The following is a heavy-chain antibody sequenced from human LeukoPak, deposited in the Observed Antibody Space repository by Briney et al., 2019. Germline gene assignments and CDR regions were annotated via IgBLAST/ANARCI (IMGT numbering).Heavy chain of an antibody. CDR2: ISSSSSYM. CDR3: ARARYSSSSGSDS. J-gene: IGHJ4*02. D-gene: IGHD6-6*01. CDR1: GFTFSSYT. Sequence: GGSLILSCAASGFTFSSYTMNWVRQAPGKGLEWVSSISSSSSYMYYSDSVMGRFTISRDDAKNSLQLQMNSLRAEDTAVYYCARARYSSSSGSDSWGQGTLVTVSS. V-gene: IGHV3-21*01.